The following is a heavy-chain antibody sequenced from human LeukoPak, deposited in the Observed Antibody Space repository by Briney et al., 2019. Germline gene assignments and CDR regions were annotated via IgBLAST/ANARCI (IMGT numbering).Heavy chain of an antibody. CDR2: ISWNSGSI. CDR1: GFTFDDYA. Sequence: PGRSLRLSCAASGFTFDDYAMHWVRQAPGKGLEWVSGISWNSGSIGYADSVKGRFTISRDNAKNSLYLQMNSLRAEDMALYYCAAGIAVAGTEGAFDYWAREPWSPSPQ. V-gene: IGHV3-9*03. D-gene: IGHD6-19*01. CDR3: AAGIAVAGTEGAFDY. J-gene: IGHJ4*02.